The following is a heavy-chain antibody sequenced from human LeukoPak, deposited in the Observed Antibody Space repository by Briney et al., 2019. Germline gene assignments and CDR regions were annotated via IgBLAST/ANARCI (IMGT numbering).Heavy chain of an antibody. J-gene: IGHJ5*02. CDR1: GGSISSSSYS. V-gene: IGHV4-39*07. CDR3: ARVEIWFGELGWFDP. D-gene: IGHD3-10*01. Sequence: PSETLSLTCTVSGGSISSSSYSWGWIRQPPGKGLEWIGSIYYSGSTNYNPSLKSRVTISVDTSKNQFSLKLSSVTAADTAVYYCARVEIWFGELGWFDPWGQGTLVTVSS. CDR2: IYYSGST.